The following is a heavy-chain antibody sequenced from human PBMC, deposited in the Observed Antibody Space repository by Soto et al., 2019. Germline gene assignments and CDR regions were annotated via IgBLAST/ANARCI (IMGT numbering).Heavy chain of an antibody. V-gene: IGHV3-33*01. CDR1: GFTFSSYG. CDR3: GSGTYYYYGMDV. D-gene: IGHD1-1*01. CDR2: IWYDGSNI. Sequence: QVQLVESGGGVVQPGRSLRLSCAASGFTFSSYGMHWVRQAPGKGLEWVAVIWYDGSNIYYADSVKGRFTISRDNSKNSLYLQMNSLRAEDTAVYYCGSGTYYYYGMDVWGQGTTVTVSS. J-gene: IGHJ6*02.